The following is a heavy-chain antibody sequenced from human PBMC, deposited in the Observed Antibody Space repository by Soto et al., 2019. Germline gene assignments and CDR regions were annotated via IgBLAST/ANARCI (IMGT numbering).Heavy chain of an antibody. CDR1: GYTFTDYS. CDR2: ITAYNGNT. Sequence: ASVKVSCKDSGYTFTDYSFSWVRQAPGQGLEWMGWITAYNGNTDYAQKFQGRVTMTTDTSTRTAYMELRSLRSDDTAIYYCARPRDYSNSNYGMDVWGQGTTVTVSS. J-gene: IGHJ6*02. V-gene: IGHV1-18*01. D-gene: IGHD4-4*01. CDR3: ARPRDYSNSNYGMDV.